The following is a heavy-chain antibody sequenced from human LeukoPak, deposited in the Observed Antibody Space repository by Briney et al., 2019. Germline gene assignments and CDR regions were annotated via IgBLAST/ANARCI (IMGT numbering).Heavy chain of an antibody. CDR2: IYYSGST. J-gene: IGHJ5*02. D-gene: IGHD2-2*01. V-gene: IGHV4-39*01. Sequence: SETLSLTCTVSGDSISSSRFYWGWIRQPPGKGLEWIGSIYYSGSTYYNPSLKSRVTISVDTSKNQFSLKLTSVTAADTAVYYCARRCSGPSCFYAWGQGTLVTVSS. CDR1: GDSISSSRFY. CDR3: ARRCSGPSCFYA.